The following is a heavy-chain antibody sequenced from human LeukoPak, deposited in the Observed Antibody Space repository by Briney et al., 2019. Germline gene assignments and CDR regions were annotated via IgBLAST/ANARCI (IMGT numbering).Heavy chain of an antibody. CDR3: TRDQTPYY. V-gene: IGHV3-49*04. CDR1: GFTFGDYA. Sequence: GGSLRLSCTASGFTFGDYAMTWVRQAPGKGLEWVGFIASETYGGTAEYAASVNGRFTISRDDSKSIVYLQMNSLKAEDTAVYYCTRDQTPYYWGRGTLVTVSS. CDR2: IASETYGGTA. J-gene: IGHJ4*02.